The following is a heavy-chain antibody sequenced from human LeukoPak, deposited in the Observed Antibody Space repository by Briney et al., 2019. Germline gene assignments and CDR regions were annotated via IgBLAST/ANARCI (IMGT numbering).Heavy chain of an antibody. Sequence: SETLSLTCTVSGGSISSSSYYWGWIRQPPGKGLEWIGRIYYSGSTYYNPSLKSRVTISVDTSKNQFSLKLSSVTAADTAVYYCARHRPLIAAAGHFDYWGQGTLVTVSS. CDR2: IYYSGST. D-gene: IGHD6-13*01. CDR3: ARHRPLIAAAGHFDY. V-gene: IGHV4-39*01. J-gene: IGHJ4*02. CDR1: GGSISSSSYY.